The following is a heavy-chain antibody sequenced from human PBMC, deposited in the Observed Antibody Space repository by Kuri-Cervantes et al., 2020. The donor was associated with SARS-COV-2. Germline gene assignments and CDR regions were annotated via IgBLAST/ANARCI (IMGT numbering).Heavy chain of an antibody. Sequence: GGSLRLSCAASGFTFSSYWMSWVRQAPGKGLEWVANIKQDGSEKYYVDSVKGRFTISRDNSKNTLYLQMGSLRAEDMAVYYCARDYYGSGSYSGLVGYWGQGTLVTVSS. V-gene: IGHV3-7*01. CDR3: ARDYYGSGSYSGLVGY. CDR2: IKQDGSEK. J-gene: IGHJ4*02. CDR1: GFTFSSYW. D-gene: IGHD3-10*01.